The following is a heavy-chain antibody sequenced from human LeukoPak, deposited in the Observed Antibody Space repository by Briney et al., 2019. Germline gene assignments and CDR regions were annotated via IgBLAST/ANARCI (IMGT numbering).Heavy chain of an antibody. CDR1: GFTFSIYA. D-gene: IGHD1-26*01. V-gene: IGHV3-23*01. CDR2: ISGSGGST. Sequence: GGSLRLPCAVSGFTFSIYAMSWVRQAPGEGLEWVSAISGSGGSTYYADSVKGRFTISRDNSKNTLYLQMNSLRAEDTAVYYCAKEVLRREFDYWGQGTLVTVSS. J-gene: IGHJ4*02. CDR3: AKEVLRREFDY.